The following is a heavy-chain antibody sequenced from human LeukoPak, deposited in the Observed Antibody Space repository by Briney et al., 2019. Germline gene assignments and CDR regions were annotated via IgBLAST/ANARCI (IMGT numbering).Heavy chain of an antibody. J-gene: IGHJ4*02. CDR3: ARLLGYCISTSCSPGFDY. V-gene: IGHV5-51*01. D-gene: IGHD2-2*01. CDR2: IYPGASDT. Sequence: GESLKISCKGSGYSFTSYWIGWVRQMPGKGLEWMGIIYPGASDTRYSPSFQGQVTISADKSISTAYLQWSSLKASDTAMYYCARLLGYCISTSCSPGFDYWGQGTLVTVSS. CDR1: GYSFTSYW.